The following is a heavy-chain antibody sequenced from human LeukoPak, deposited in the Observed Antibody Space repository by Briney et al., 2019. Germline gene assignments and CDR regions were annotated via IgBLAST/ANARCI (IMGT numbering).Heavy chain of an antibody. CDR1: GGTFSSYA. J-gene: IGHJ5*02. V-gene: IGHV1-69*06. Sequence: GASVKVSCKASGGTFSSYAISWVRQAPGQGLEWMGGIIPIFGTANYARKFQGRVTITADKSTSTAYMELSSLRSEDTAVYYCARGEDIVVVPAATAYNWFDPWGQGTLVTVSS. D-gene: IGHD2-2*01. CDR3: ARGEDIVVVPAATAYNWFDP. CDR2: IIPIFGTA.